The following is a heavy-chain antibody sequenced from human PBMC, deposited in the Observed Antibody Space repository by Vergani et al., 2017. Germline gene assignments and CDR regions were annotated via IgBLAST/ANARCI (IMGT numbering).Heavy chain of an antibody. J-gene: IGHJ6*02. CDR3: AREPGAKTRLHHCVMDV. D-gene: IGHD4-11*01. Sequence: QVQLQQWGAGLLKPSETLSLTCAVYGGSFSGYYWSWIRQPPGKGLEWIGEINHSGSTNYNPSLKSRVTISVDTSKNQFSLKLSSVTAADTAVYYCAREPGAKTRLHHCVMDVWGQGTTVTVSS. CDR1: GGSFSGYY. CDR2: INHSGST. V-gene: IGHV4-34*01.